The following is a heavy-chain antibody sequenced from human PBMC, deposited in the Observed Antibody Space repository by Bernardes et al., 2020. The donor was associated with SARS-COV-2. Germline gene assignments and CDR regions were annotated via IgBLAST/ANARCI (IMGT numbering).Heavy chain of an antibody. D-gene: IGHD3-3*01. Sequence: GGSLRLSCAASGCTFSSYGMHWVRQAPGKGLEWVAVIWYDGSNKYYAYSVKGRFTISRDNSKNTLYLQMNSLRAEDTAVYYCARDRDFGVVTHWGQGTLVTVSS. CDR1: GCTFSSYG. V-gene: IGHV3-33*01. CDR3: ARDRDFGVVTH. J-gene: IGHJ4*02. CDR2: IWYDGSNK.